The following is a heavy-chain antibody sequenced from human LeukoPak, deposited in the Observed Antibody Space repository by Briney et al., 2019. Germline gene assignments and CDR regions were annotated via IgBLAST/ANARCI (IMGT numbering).Heavy chain of an antibody. CDR3: AKEAEAGRGDWFDP. V-gene: IGHV3-30*18. CDR1: GFTFSSYG. CDR2: ISYDGSNK. Sequence: GRSLRLSCAASGFTFSSYGMHWVRQAPGKGLEWVAVISYDGSNKYYADSVKGRFTISRGNSKNTLYLQMNSLRAEDTAVYYCAKEAEAGRGDWFDPWGQGTLVTVSS. J-gene: IGHJ5*02. D-gene: IGHD6-19*01.